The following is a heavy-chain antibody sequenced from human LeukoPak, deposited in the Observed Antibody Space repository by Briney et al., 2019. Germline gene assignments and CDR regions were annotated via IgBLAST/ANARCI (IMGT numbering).Heavy chain of an antibody. V-gene: IGHV3-23*01. D-gene: IGHD2-2*02. J-gene: IGHJ4*02. CDR2: ISGSGGTT. CDR1: GFTFSSYA. CDR3: ATGCYSSSCYTTRFDY. Sequence: PGGSLRLSCAASGFTFSSYAMNWVRQAPGKGLEWVSVISGSGGTTYYADSVKGRFTISRDNSRNTVYLQMNSLRAEDTAIYYCATGCYSSSCYTTRFDYWGQGALVTVSS.